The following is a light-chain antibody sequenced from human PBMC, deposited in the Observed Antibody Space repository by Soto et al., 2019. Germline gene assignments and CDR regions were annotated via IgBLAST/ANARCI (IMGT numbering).Light chain of an antibody. Sequence: EIVLTQSPATLSLSTGERATLSCRASQSVSSYLAWYQQKPGQAPRLLIYDASNRATGIPARFSGSGSGTEFTLTISSLQSEDFAVYYCQQYNNWPPITFGQGTRLEI. CDR1: QSVSSY. J-gene: IGKJ5*01. V-gene: IGKV3-11*01. CDR3: QQYNNWPPIT. CDR2: DAS.